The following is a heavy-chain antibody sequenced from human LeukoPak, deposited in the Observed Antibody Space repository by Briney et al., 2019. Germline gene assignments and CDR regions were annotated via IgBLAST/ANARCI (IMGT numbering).Heavy chain of an antibody. CDR1: GFTFSIYA. D-gene: IGHD3-22*01. V-gene: IGHV3-23*01. CDR2: ISGSGGST. J-gene: IGHJ4*02. CDR3: AKDAVQYDSSGYYDY. Sequence: GGSLRLSCAASGFTFSIYAISWVRQAPGKGLEWVSAISGSGGSTYYADSVKGRFTISRDNSKNTLYLQMNSLRAEDTAVYYCAKDAVQYDSSGYYDYWGQGTLVTVSS.